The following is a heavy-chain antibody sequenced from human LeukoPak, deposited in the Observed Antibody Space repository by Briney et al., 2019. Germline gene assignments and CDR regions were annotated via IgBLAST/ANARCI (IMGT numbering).Heavy chain of an antibody. Sequence: ASVKVSCKASGYTFTGYYMHWVRQAPGQGLEWMGWINPNSGGTNYAQRFQGRVTMTRDTSISTAYMELSRLRSDDTAVYYCARDSSRSHYYDSSGYYFNNWFDPWGQGTLVTFSS. J-gene: IGHJ5*02. CDR2: INPNSGGT. V-gene: IGHV1-2*02. D-gene: IGHD3-22*01. CDR1: GYTFTGYY. CDR3: ARDSSRSHYYDSSGYYFNNWFDP.